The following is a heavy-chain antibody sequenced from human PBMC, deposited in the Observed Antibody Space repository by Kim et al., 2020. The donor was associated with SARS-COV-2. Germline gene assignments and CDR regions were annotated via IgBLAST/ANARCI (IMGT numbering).Heavy chain of an antibody. D-gene: IGHD3-10*01. Sequence: PSLKSRVTISVDTSKNQFSLKLSSVTAADTAVYYCARDSVVRGVQYYFDYWGQGTLVTVSS. V-gene: IGHV4-31*02. CDR3: ARDSVVRGVQYYFDY. J-gene: IGHJ4*02.